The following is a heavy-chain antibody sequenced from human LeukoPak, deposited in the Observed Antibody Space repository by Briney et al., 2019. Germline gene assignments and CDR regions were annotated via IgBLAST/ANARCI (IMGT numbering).Heavy chain of an antibody. J-gene: IGHJ6*03. CDR1: GFTFDDYA. CDR2: IIWNSGSI. CDR3: AKGGGGYGSGSYKNSYYYMDV. Sequence: PGGSLRLSCAASGFTFDDYAMHWVRQAPGKGLEWVSGIIWNSGSIGYADSVKGRFTISRDNAKNSLYLQMNSLRPEDTALYYCAKGGGGYGSGSYKNSYYYMDVWGKGTTVTISS. D-gene: IGHD3-10*01. V-gene: IGHV3-9*01.